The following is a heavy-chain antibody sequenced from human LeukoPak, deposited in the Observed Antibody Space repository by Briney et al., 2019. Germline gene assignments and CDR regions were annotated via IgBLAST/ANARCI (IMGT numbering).Heavy chain of an antibody. J-gene: IGHJ6*03. D-gene: IGHD6-6*01. CDR2: ISYDGSNK. V-gene: IGHV3-30*04. CDR3: ARVGTARPDSGYYYYMDV. CDR1: GFTFSSYA. Sequence: GGSLRLSCAASGFTFSSYAMHWVRQAPGKGLEWVAVISYDGSNKYYADSVKGRFTISRDNSKNTLYLQMNSLRAEDTAVYYCARVGTARPDSGYYYYMDVWGKGTTVTVSS.